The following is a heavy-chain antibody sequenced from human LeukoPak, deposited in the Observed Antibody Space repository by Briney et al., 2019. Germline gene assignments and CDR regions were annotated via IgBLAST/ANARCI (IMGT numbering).Heavy chain of an antibody. CDR3: AREVLRYFDWLPKNDAFDI. Sequence: GGSLRLSCAASGFTFSSYSMNWVRHAPGKGLEWVSSISSSSSYIYYADSVKGRFTISRDNAKNSLYLQMNSLRAEDTAVYYCAREVLRYFDWLPKNDAFDIWGQGTMVTVSS. D-gene: IGHD3-9*01. J-gene: IGHJ3*02. CDR2: ISSSSSYI. CDR1: GFTFSSYS. V-gene: IGHV3-21*01.